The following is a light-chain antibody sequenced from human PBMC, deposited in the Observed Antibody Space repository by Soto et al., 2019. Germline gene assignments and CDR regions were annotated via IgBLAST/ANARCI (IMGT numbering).Light chain of an antibody. CDR2: DAS. CDR3: HQRSNWPWT. J-gene: IGKJ1*01. CDR1: QNVRRY. Sequence: EVVLTQSPATLSLSPGERATLSCRASQNVRRYLAWYQQKPGQAPRLLIYDASNRATGIPARFSGSGSGTDFTPTISSLEPEDFAVYYCHQRSNWPWTFGQGTKVEIK. V-gene: IGKV3-11*01.